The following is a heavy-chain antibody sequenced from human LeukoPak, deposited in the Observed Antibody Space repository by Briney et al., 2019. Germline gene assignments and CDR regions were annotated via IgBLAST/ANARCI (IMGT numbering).Heavy chain of an antibody. CDR2: ISAYNGNT. Sequence: GQGHXXXXWISAYNGNTNYAQKLQGRVTMTTDTSTSTAYMELRSLRSDDTAVYYCARAGTMVRGVIFFDYWGQGTLVTVSS. CDR3: ARAGTMVRGVIFFDY. V-gene: IGHV1-18*01. D-gene: IGHD3-10*01. J-gene: IGHJ4*02.